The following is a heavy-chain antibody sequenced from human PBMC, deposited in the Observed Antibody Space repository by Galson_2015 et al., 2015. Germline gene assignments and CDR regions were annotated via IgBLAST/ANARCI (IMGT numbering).Heavy chain of an antibody. Sequence: SVKVSCKASGYTFTNYFIQWVRQAPGQGLEWVGAINPSGAATFYAQKLQDRVTMTRDTPTSTVYVELSSLGSEGTAVYYCARELGGTYYFDYWGLGTLVTVSS. CDR3: ARELGGTYYFDY. CDR2: INPSGAAT. CDR1: GYTFTNYF. V-gene: IGHV1-46*04. J-gene: IGHJ4*02. D-gene: IGHD3-10*01.